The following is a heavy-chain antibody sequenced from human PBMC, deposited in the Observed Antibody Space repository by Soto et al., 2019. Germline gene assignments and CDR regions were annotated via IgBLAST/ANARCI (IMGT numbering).Heavy chain of an antibody. CDR1: GYSFAGYW. CDR2: IDPSDSQT. V-gene: IGHV5-10-1*01. CDR3: ARQIYDYDTGTNFQYYFDS. J-gene: IGHJ4*02. D-gene: IGHD3-22*01. Sequence: GESLKISCKGSGYSFAGYWITWVRQKPGKGLEWMGRIDPSDSQTYYSPSFRGHVTISATKSITTVFLQWSSLRASDTAMYYCARQIYDYDTGTNFQYYFDSWGQGTPVTVSS.